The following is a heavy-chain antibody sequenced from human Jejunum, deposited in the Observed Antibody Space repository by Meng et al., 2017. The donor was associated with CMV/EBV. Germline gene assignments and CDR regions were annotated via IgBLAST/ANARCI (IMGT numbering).Heavy chain of an antibody. CDR1: FRSYG. D-gene: IGHD3-22*01. CDR3: ARDFYESSGYSDDCFDP. CDR2: ISTYKGNT. Sequence: FRSYGISWVRQAPGQGLEWMGWISTYKGNTNYAQKFQGRVTMTTDMSRSTVYMELRSLRSDDTAVYYCARDFYESSGYSDDCFDPWGQGTLVTVSS. J-gene: IGHJ5*02. V-gene: IGHV1-18*01.